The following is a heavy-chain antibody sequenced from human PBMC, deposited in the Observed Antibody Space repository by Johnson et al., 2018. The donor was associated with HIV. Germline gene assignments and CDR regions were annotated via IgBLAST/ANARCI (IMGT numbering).Heavy chain of an antibody. Sequence: QVQLVESGGGVVQPGGSLRLSCATSVFMFSNYGMHWVRQAPCKGLEWVAFIRYDGSNKYYADSVKGRFTISRDNSKNTLYLQMNSLRVEDTAVYYCAKPKTGIDAFDIWGQGTMVTVSS. D-gene: IGHD3-10*01. V-gene: IGHV3-30*02. J-gene: IGHJ3*02. CDR1: VFMFSNYG. CDR3: AKPKTGIDAFDI. CDR2: IRYDGSNK.